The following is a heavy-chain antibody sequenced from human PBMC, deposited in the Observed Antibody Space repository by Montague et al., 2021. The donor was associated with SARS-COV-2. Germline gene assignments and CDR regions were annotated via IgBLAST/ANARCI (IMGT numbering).Heavy chain of an antibody. V-gene: IGHV4-61*02. CDR3: ARAQLGYDILTGYSPKYGMDV. D-gene: IGHD3-9*01. CDR2: IYTSGST. CDR1: GGSISSGSYY. J-gene: IGHJ6*02. Sequence: TLSFTCTVSGGSISSGSYYWSWIRQPAGKGLEWIGRIYTSGSTNYNPSLKSRVTISVDTSKNQFSLKLSSVTAADTAVYYCARAQLGYDILTGYSPKYGMDVWGQGTTVTVSS.